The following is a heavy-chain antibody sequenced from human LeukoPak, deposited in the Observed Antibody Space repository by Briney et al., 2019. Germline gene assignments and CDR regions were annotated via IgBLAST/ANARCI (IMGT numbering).Heavy chain of an antibody. CDR2: IFPHDSSI. Sequence: GESLKISCKASGYPFTSYWIGWLRQMPGKGLEWMGIIFPHDSSIRYSPSFQGQVTISADKSISTAYLQWTSLNASDTAMYYCARHLRGDDYRHLDYWGQGTLVSVSS. J-gene: IGHJ4*02. CDR1: GYPFTSYW. D-gene: IGHD5-24*01. CDR3: ARHLRGDDYRHLDY. V-gene: IGHV5-51*01.